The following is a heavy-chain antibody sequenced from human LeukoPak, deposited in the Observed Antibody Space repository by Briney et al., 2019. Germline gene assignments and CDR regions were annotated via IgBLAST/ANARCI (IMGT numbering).Heavy chain of an antibody. Sequence: SVKVSCKASGGTFSSYAISWVRQAPGQGLEWMGRIIPILGIANYAQKFQGRVTITADKSTSTAYMELSSLRSEDTAVYYCARDSPSRGYSYGYPDYWGQGTLVTVSS. V-gene: IGHV1-69*04. CDR3: ARDSPSRGYSYGYPDY. CDR2: IIPILGIA. CDR1: GGTFSSYA. J-gene: IGHJ4*02. D-gene: IGHD5-18*01.